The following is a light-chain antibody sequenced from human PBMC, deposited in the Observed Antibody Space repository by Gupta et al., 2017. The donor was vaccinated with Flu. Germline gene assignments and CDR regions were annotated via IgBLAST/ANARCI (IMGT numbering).Light chain of an antibody. V-gene: IGKV3-11*01. J-gene: IGKJ5*01. CDR3: QQRSNWPPIT. CDR2: DSS. Sequence: IVLTQSPATLSLFPGDSITLSYQARQSVSSYLAWYQQKPGQAPRLLIYDSSNRATGIPAKFSGSGSGTDFTLTISSREPEYLSFYYCQQRSNWPPITFGQGTRLEIK. CDR1: QSVSSY.